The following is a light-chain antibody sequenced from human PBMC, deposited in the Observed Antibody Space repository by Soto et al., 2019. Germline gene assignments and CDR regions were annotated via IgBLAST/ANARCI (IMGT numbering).Light chain of an antibody. CDR2: GAS. CDR1: QSVSSNY. CDR3: QQYDNLPYT. Sequence: EIVLTQSPGTLSLSPGERATLSCRASQSVSSNYLAWYQQKPGQAPRLLIYGASSRATGIPDRFSGSGSGTDFTLTISSLEPEDFAVYYCQQYDNLPYTFGQGTKLEIK. V-gene: IGKV3-20*01. J-gene: IGKJ2*01.